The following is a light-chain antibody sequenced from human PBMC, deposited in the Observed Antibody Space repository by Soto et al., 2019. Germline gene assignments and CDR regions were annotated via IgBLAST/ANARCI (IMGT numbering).Light chain of an antibody. V-gene: IGKV3-11*01. J-gene: IGKJ1*01. CDR3: QQRSNWPRA. CDR1: KSVGKY. CDR2: RAS. Sequence: EIVLTQSPATLSLSPGDRATLSCRASKSVGKYLAWYHHKPGQSPSLLIYRASARATGVPDRFSGSGSGTEFNLTISRLQSEDFAVYYCQQRSNWPRAFGQGTKLDIK.